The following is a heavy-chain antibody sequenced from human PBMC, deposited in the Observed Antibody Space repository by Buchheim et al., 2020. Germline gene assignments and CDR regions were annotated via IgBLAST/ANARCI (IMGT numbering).Heavy chain of an antibody. CDR2: INHGGSGT. J-gene: IGHJ6*02. Sequence: EVQLVESGGGLVQPGGSLRLSCAASGFTFSSYWMSWVRQAPGKGLEWVANINHGGSGTSYVDSVKGRFTISRDNAKDSLFLQMNSLRVEDTAVYYCARYFHSYAMDVWGHGTT. D-gene: IGHD2-2*01. V-gene: IGHV3-7*01. CDR3: ARYFHSYAMDV. CDR1: GFTFSSYW.